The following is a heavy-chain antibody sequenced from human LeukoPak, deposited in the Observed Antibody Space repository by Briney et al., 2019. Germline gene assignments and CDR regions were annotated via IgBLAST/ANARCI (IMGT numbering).Heavy chain of an antibody. CDR1: GFIFSSSW. CDR3: VKGGTTFDT. D-gene: IGHD1-26*01. CDR2: IKQDGSEK. J-gene: IGHJ4*02. V-gene: IGHV3-7*01. Sequence: PGGSLRLSCAASGFIFSSSWMSWVRQAPGKGLEWVANIKQDGSEKDHVYSVKCRFTISRNNAENSLYLQMTSLRPEDTAVYYCVKGGTTFDTWGQGTLVTVSS.